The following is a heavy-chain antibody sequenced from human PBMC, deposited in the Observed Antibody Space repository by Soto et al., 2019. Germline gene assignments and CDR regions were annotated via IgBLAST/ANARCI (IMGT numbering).Heavy chain of an antibody. CDR2: IIPIFGTA. CDR1: GGTFSSYA. V-gene: IGHV1-69*13. D-gene: IGHD6-13*01. Sequence: GASVKVSCKASGGTFSSYAISWVRQAPGQGLEWMGGIIPIFGTANYAQKFQGRVTITADESTSTAYMELSSLRSEDTAVYYCARGDIRAADKYFDYWGQGTLVTVSS. J-gene: IGHJ4*02. CDR3: ARGDIRAADKYFDY.